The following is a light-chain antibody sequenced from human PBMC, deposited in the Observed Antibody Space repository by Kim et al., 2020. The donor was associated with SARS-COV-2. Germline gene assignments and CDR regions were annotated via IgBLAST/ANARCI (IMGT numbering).Light chain of an antibody. J-gene: IGLJ3*02. V-gene: IGLV1-47*01. CDR3: AAWDDSLSGSLWV. Sequence: ATITCSGSSSNSGSDYVYWYPQHPGTAPKLLIYRNNQRPSGVPDRFSGSESGTSASLAISGLGSEDEADYYCAAWDDSLSGSLWVFGGGTQLTVL. CDR2: RNN. CDR1: SSNSGSDY.